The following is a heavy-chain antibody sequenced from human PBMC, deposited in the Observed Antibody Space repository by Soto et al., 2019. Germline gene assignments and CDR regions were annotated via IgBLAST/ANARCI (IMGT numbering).Heavy chain of an antibody. J-gene: IGHJ4*02. V-gene: IGHV3-21*01. CDR3: ARESEDLTSNFDY. CDR1: GFTFSSYA. Sequence: GGSLRLSCAASGFTFSSYAMSWVRQAPGKGLEWVSSISSTTNYIYYADSMKGRFTVSRDNAKNSVYLEMNSLSAEDTALYYCARESEDLTSNFDYWGQGT. CDR2: ISSTTNYI.